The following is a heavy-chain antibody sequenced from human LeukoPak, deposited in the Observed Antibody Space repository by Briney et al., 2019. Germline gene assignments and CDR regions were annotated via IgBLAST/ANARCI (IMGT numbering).Heavy chain of an antibody. J-gene: IGHJ4*02. CDR3: ARVLHYYDSSGYSDGPFDY. V-gene: IGHV4-61*02. CDR1: GGSISSGSYY. Sequence: SETLSLTCTVSGGSISSGSYYWSWIRQPAGKGLEWIGRIYTSGSTNYNPSLKSRVTISVDTSKNQFSLKLSSVTAADTAVYYCARVLHYYDSSGYSDGPFDYWGQGTLVTVSS. CDR2: IYTSGST. D-gene: IGHD3-22*01.